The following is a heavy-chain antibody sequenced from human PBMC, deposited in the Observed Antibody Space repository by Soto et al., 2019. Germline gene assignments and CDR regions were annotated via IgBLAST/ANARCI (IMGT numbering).Heavy chain of an antibody. J-gene: IGHJ6*03. CDR1: GGSLSSYP. CDR2: IIPIVGLT. D-gene: IGHD2-8*02. V-gene: IGHV1-69*02. Sequence: QVQLLQSGSEVKKPGSSVKVSCRASGGSLSSYPVTWVRQAPGQGLEWMGRIIPIVGLTNYAQKFQGRVRIPADKSTSTADRELSSLRSAAPAVSYWARPTGGHDAGGNYMDVWGTGTGVIVSS. CDR3: ARPTGGHDAGGNYMDV.